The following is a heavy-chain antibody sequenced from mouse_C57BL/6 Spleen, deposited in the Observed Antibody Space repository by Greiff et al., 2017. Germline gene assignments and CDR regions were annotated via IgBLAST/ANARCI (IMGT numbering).Heavy chain of an antibody. D-gene: IGHD3-1*01. J-gene: IGHJ3*01. V-gene: IGHV1-4*01. CDR3: ARGPGLFAY. Sequence: VKLMESGAELARPGASVKMSCKASGYTFTSYTMHWVKQRPGQGLEWIGYINPSSGYTKYNQKFKDKATLTADKSSSTAYMQLSSLTSEDSAVYYCARGPGLFAYWGQGTLVTVSA. CDR1: GYTFTSYT. CDR2: INPSSGYT.